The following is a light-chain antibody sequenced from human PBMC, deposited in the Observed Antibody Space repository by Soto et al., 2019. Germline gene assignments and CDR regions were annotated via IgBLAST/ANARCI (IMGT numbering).Light chain of an antibody. J-gene: IGKJ5*01. Sequence: EIVMTQSPASLSLSPGERATLSCRASQSVDSHLVWYHQKPGQVPRLLIFGASTRATGIPARFSGSGSGTDFTLAINRLEPDDFAVYYCQQRNDWPITFGQGTRLEIK. CDR2: GAS. V-gene: IGKV3-11*01. CDR3: QQRNDWPIT. CDR1: QSVDSH.